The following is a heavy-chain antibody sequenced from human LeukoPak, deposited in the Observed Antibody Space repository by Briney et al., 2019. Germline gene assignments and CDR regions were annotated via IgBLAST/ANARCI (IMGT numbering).Heavy chain of an antibody. Sequence: GGSLRLSCAASGVTFSNYDMHWVRQAPGKGLEWVAVISYDGTNKYYADSVKGRFTISRDNSKNTLHLQMNSLRAEDTAVYYCAKDDRGNEAPFDYWGQGTLVTVSS. CDR3: AKDDRGNEAPFDY. CDR1: GVTFSNYD. J-gene: IGHJ4*02. CDR2: ISYDGTNK. V-gene: IGHV3-30*18.